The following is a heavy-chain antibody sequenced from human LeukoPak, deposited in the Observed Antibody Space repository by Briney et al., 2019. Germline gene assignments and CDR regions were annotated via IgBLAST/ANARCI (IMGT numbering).Heavy chain of an antibody. D-gene: IGHD1-26*01. CDR3: ARRGNGSFYYFDD. CDR1: GDSITSRSFY. Sequence: SETLSLTCLVSGDSITSRSFYWGWIRQPPGKNLEWIGNVYFNGRTSYNPSLKTRVTISVDTSRNHFSLKLTSVTAADTAVYYCARRGNGSFYYFDDWGQGTLVTVSS. CDR2: VYFNGRT. V-gene: IGHV4-39*02. J-gene: IGHJ4*02.